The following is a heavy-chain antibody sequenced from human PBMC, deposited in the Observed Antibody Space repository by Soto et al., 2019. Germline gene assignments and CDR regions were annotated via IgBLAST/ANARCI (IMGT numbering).Heavy chain of an antibody. J-gene: IGHJ4*02. D-gene: IGHD2-8*01. Sequence: EVQLLESGGDFVQPGGSLRLSCAASGFTFTTYAMTWVRQAPGKGLEWVSAINTAGTTYYADSVKGRFTISRDNAKNTLYLQMNGLRAEDAAVYYCAKDLYEDYWGQGTLVTVSS. V-gene: IGHV3-23*01. CDR3: AKDLYEDY. CDR2: INTAGTT. CDR1: GFTFTTYA.